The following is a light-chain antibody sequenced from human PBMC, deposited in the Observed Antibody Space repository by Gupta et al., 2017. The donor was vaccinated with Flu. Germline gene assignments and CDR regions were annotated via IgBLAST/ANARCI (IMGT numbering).Light chain of an antibody. CDR1: HTLMTF. Sequence: IDMTQSPPSLSASVGDTVTITCRASHTLMTFLNWYQHKPGTAPRLLIYSGYTLQSGVPSRFTGSGSGTDFTLTINNLQPEDSANYYCQQSDSAPRTFGQGTRVEIK. J-gene: IGKJ1*01. V-gene: IGKV1-39*01. CDR2: SGY. CDR3: QQSDSAPRT.